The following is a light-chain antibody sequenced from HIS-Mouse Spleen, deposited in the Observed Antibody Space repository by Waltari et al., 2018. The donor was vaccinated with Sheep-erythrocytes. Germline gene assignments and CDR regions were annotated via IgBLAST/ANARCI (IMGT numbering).Light chain of an antibody. CDR2: DVS. Sequence: QSALTQPRSVSGSPGQSVTISCTGTSSDVGGYNSVSWYQQHPGKAPKLMIYDVSKRPSGCPERFSGSKSGNTASLTISGLQAEDEADYYCCSYAGSYTWVFGGGTKLTVL. V-gene: IGLV2-11*01. CDR1: SSDVGGYNS. CDR3: CSYAGSYTWV. J-gene: IGLJ3*02.